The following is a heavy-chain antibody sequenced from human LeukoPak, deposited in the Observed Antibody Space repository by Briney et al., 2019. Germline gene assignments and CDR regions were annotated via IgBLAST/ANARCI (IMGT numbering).Heavy chain of an antibody. V-gene: IGHV4-59*11. Sequence: PSETLSLTCTVSGGSISSHYWSWIRQPPGKGLEWIGYIYYSGSTNYNPSLKSRVTISVDTSKNQFPLKLSSVTAADTAVYYCARVKQQLVPYYYYYMDVWGKGTTVTVSS. CDR2: IYYSGST. D-gene: IGHD6-13*01. J-gene: IGHJ6*03. CDR1: GGSISSHY. CDR3: ARVKQQLVPYYYYYMDV.